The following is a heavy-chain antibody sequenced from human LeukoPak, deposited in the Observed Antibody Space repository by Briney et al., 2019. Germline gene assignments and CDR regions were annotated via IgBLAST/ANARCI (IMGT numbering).Heavy chain of an antibody. V-gene: IGHV3-21*01. J-gene: IGHJ4*02. CDR2: ISSSSSYI. CDR1: GLNFSSDE. Sequence: PGGSLRLSCAASGLNFSSDEMNWVRQAPGKGLEWVSSISSSSSYIYYADSVKGRFTISRDNAKNSLYLQMNSLRAEDTAVYYCASMAACSSTSCPDYWGQGTLVTVSS. CDR3: ASMAACSSTSCPDY. D-gene: IGHD2-2*01.